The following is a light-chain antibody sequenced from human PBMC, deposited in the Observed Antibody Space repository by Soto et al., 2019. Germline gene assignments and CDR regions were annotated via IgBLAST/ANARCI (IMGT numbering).Light chain of an antibody. V-gene: IGLV1-51*01. CDR1: SSNIGNNH. J-gene: IGLJ3*02. CDR2: DNN. CDR3: GSWDRSLRGWV. Sequence: QSVLTQPPSVSAAPGQKVTVSCSGSSSNIGNNHVSWYQHLPGTAPKVLIYDNNKRPSGIPDRFSGSKSATSATLDITGLHTGHEADYYCGSWDRSLRGWVFGGGTKLTVL.